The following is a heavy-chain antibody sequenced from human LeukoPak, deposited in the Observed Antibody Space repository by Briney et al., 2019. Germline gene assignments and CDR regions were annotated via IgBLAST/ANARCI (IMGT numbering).Heavy chain of an antibody. Sequence: PGGSLGLSCATSGFIFSGYYMSWIRQAPGEGLEWVSYISGSGNDIPYADSVEGRFTISRDNAKGSLYLQMNSLRAAGTAVYYCGTHAGRTGSDDWGEGTLVTVSS. CDR3: GTHAGRTGSDD. CDR1: GFIFSGYY. CDR2: ISGSGNDI. V-gene: IGHV3-11*01. J-gene: IGHJ4*02. D-gene: IGHD3/OR15-3a*01.